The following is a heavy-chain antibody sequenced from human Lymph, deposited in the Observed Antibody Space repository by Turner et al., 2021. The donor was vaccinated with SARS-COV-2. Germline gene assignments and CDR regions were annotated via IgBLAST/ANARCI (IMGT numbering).Heavy chain of an antibody. CDR1: GFTTSSYA. J-gene: IGHJ6*02. V-gene: IGHV3-30*04. CDR3: ARDDREFWSGYYTHYYYYGMDV. D-gene: IGHD3-3*01. Sequence: VQLVESGGGVVQPGRSLSLSCAATGFTTSSYAMHWVRQVPGKGLEWVAVLTYDGINKNYADSVKGRFTISRDNSKNTLYLQMNSLRAEDTAVYYCARDDREFWSGYYTHYYYYGMDVWGQGTTVTVSS. CDR2: LTYDGINK.